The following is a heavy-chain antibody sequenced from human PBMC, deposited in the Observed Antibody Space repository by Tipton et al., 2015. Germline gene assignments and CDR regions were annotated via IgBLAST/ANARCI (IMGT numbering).Heavy chain of an antibody. CDR2: IYYSGST. J-gene: IGHJ4*02. CDR3: AGRHHENDY. Sequence: TLSLTCTVSGDSISSSSYYWGWIRQPPGKGLEWIGTIYYSGSTYYNPSLKSRVTISVDTSKNQFSRKRSSVTAADTAVYYCAGRHHENDYWGQGTLVTVSS. V-gene: IGHV4-39*01. CDR1: GDSISSSSYY.